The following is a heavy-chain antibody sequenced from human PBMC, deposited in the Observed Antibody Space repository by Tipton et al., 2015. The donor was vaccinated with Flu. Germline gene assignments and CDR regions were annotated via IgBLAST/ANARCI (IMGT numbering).Heavy chain of an antibody. CDR2: MSPNTGNT. D-gene: IGHD1-20*01. CDR3: ARVPPFNNWNDESDY. V-gene: IGHV1-8*01. J-gene: IGHJ4*02. CDR1: GYIFINYD. Sequence: QLVQSVAEVKKPGASVKVSCKASGYIFINYDINWVRQATGQGLEWMGWMSPNTGNTGYAQKFQGKVTMTRDTSISTAYMELSSLTSEDTAIYYCARVPPFNNWNDESDYWGQGTLVTVSS.